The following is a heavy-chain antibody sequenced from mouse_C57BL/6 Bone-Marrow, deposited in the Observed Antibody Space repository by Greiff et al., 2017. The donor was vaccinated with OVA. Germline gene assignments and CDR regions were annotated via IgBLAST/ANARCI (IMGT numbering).Heavy chain of an antibody. CDR1: GFSLSTSGMG. Sequence: QVTLKESGPGILQSSQTLSLTCSFSGFSLSTSGMGVSWIRQPSGKGLEWLAHIYWDDDKRYNPSLKSRLTISMETSRNQVFLKITSVDTADTATYYCARGDPHSSGYAMDYWGQGTSVTVSS. V-gene: IGHV8-12*01. D-gene: IGHD3-2*02. J-gene: IGHJ4*01. CDR2: IYWDDDK. CDR3: ARGDPHSSGYAMDY.